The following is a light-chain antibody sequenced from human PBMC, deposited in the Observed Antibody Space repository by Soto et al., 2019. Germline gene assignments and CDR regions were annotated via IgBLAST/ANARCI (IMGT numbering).Light chain of an antibody. J-gene: IGKJ1*01. CDR2: GAS. Sequence: IQLTXSXSSRPASVGDVVTIPCRASPAIASFLAWYQQKPGTAPKLLIYGASTLQSGVPSRFSGSRSGTDYTLTIASLQPEDFATYYCQQLNGSPWTFGQGTKVDIK. CDR3: QQLNGSPWT. CDR1: PAIASF. V-gene: IGKV1-9*01.